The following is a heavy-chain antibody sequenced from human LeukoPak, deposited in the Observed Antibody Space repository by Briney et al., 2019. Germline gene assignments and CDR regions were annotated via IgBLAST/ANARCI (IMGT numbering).Heavy chain of an antibody. CDR3: ARVINYYDRGDDYYYGMDV. Sequence: ASVKVSCKASGYTFTSYAMHCVRHAPGQRCEWMGWINAVNGNTKYSQKFQGRVTISRDTSASTAYMELSSLRSEDTAVYYCARVINYYDRGDDYYYGMDVWGQGTTVTVSS. CDR2: INAVNGNT. D-gene: IGHD3-22*01. CDR1: GYTFTSYA. J-gene: IGHJ6*02. V-gene: IGHV1-3*01.